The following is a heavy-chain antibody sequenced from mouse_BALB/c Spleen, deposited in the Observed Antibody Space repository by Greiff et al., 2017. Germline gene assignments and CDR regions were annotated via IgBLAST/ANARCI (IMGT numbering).Heavy chain of an antibody. CDR1: GFNIKDTY. D-gene: IGHD3-3*01. J-gene: IGHJ2*01. CDR3: ARGDYYFDY. V-gene: IGHV14-3*02. CDR2: IDPANGNT. Sequence: VQLQQSGAELVKPGASVKLSCTASGFNIKDTYMHWVKQRPEQGLEWIGRIDPANGNTKYDPKFQGKATITADTSSSTAYMELSSLTSEDSAVYYCARGDYYFDYWGQGTTLTVSS.